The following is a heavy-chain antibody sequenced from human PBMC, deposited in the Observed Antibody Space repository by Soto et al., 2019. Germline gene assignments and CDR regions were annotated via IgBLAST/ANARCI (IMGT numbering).Heavy chain of an antibody. CDR3: ATSYVLRFLEWSSGFGY. CDR2: FDPEDGET. J-gene: IGHJ4*02. Sequence: ASVKVSCKVSGYTLTELSMHWVRQAPGKGLEWMGGFDPEDGETIYAQKFQGRVTMTEDTSTDTAYMELSSLRSEDTAVYYCATSYVLRFLEWSSGFGYWGQGTLVTVSS. CDR1: GYTLTELS. V-gene: IGHV1-24*01. D-gene: IGHD3-3*01.